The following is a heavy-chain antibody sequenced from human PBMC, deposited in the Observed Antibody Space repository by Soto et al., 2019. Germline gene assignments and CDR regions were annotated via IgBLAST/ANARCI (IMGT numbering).Heavy chain of an antibody. Sequence: QVQLVQSGTEVKKPGASVKVSCKASGYTFTSYAISWVRQAPGQGLEWMGWINPYNGNTNYAQKLQGRVTMTTDTDTSTAYMELRSLRSDDTAVYYCARDTAMALPDAWGQGTLVTVSS. V-gene: IGHV1-18*01. CDR1: GYTFTSYA. D-gene: IGHD5-18*01. CDR2: INPYNGNT. CDR3: ARDTAMALPDA. J-gene: IGHJ4*02.